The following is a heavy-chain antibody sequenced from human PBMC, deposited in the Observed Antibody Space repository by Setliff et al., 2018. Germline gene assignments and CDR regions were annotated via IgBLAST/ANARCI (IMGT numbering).Heavy chain of an antibody. J-gene: IGHJ4*02. Sequence: PGGSLRLSCAASGFAFNTYWMHWVRQVPGKGLVWVARINGDGSVANYADAVKGRFTISRDISKNTLYLQMNNLRAEDTAVYYCAKELAVAGSCIDYWGQGTLVTVSS. CDR3: AKELAVAGSCIDY. CDR1: GFAFNTYW. CDR2: INGDGSVA. D-gene: IGHD6-19*01. V-gene: IGHV3-74*01.